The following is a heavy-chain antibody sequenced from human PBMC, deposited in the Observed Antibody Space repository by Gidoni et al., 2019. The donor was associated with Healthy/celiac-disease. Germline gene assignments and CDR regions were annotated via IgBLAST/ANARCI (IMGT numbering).Heavy chain of an antibody. J-gene: IGHJ5*02. CDR2: IDYRVYT. D-gene: IGHD3-3*01. V-gene: IGHV4-31*03. CDR1: GGSISSGGYY. Sequence: QVLLQESGPGLVKPSPTLSFTCTVSGGSISSGGYYWSWVRQQPGKGLEWIGYIDYRVYTCYNPSLKSRVTLSVDTSKNRISLKLSSETAADSAVYYCARVGRFLESWGQGTLVTVSS. CDR3: ARVGRFLES.